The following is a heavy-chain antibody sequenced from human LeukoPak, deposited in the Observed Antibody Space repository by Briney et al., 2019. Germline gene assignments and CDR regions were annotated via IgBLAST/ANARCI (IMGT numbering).Heavy chain of an antibody. Sequence: PSETLSLTCTVSGGSISSGGYYWSWIRQHPGKGLEWIGYIYYSGSTYYNPSLKSRVTISVDRSKNQFSLKLSSVTAADTAVYYCASFFDWPQNYFDYWGQGTLVTVSS. CDR1: GGSISSGGYY. CDR2: IYYSGST. D-gene: IGHD3-9*01. V-gene: IGHV4-31*03. CDR3: ASFFDWPQNYFDY. J-gene: IGHJ4*02.